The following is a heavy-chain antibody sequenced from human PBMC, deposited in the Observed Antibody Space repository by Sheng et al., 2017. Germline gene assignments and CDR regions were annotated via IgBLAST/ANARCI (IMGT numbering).Heavy chain of an antibody. J-gene: IGHJ4*02. Sequence: EVQLVESGGDLVQPGGSLRLSCAASGFTVSSNYMTWVRQAPGKGLEWVSVIYSGGATYFADSVKGRFTISRDNSKNTLYLQMNSLRAEDTGVYFCARGDSGRDFRYWGRGNPGHRLL. CDR3: ARGDSGRDFRY. V-gene: IGHV3-66*02. D-gene: IGHD3-3*01. CDR2: IYSGGAT. CDR1: GFTVSSNY.